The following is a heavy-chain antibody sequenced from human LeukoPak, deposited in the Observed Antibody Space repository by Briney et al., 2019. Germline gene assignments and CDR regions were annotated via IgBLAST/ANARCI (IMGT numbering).Heavy chain of an antibody. CDR2: INHSGST. CDR3: ASPLIAVNDY. Sequence: SETLSLTCAVYGGSFSGYYWSWIRQPPGKGLEWIGEINHSGSTNYNPSLKSRVTISVDTSKNQFSLKLSSVTAADTAVYYCASPLIAVNDYWGQGTLVTVPS. J-gene: IGHJ4*02. D-gene: IGHD6-19*01. CDR1: GGSFSGYY. V-gene: IGHV4-34*01.